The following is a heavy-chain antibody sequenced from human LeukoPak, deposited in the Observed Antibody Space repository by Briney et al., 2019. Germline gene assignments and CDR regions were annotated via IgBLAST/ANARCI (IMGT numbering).Heavy chain of an antibody. CDR2: IYHSGST. V-gene: IGHV4-34*01. J-gene: IGHJ3*02. CDR1: GGSFSGYY. CDR3: ARDPFDSSGRAYAFDI. D-gene: IGHD3-22*01. Sequence: SETLSHTCAAYGGSFSGYYWSWIRQPPGKGLEWIGEIYHSGSTNYNPSLKSRVTISVDKSKNQFSLKLSSVTAADTAVYYCARDPFDSSGRAYAFDIWAQGTMVTVSS.